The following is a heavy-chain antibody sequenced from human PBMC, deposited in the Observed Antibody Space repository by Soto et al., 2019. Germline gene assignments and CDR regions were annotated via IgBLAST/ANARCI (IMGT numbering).Heavy chain of an antibody. J-gene: IGHJ5*02. CDR2: ISYTGDT. CDR1: GDSVSSDSYF. Sequence: SETLSLTCSGSGDSVSSDSYFWTWIRQPPGKGLEWIAYISYTGDTNYNPSLKSRVTISVDTSRNQFSLTLTSVTAADTAVYFCARIVVGATVDLWGQGSLVTVSS. CDR3: ARIVVGATVDL. D-gene: IGHD1-26*01. V-gene: IGHV4-61*01.